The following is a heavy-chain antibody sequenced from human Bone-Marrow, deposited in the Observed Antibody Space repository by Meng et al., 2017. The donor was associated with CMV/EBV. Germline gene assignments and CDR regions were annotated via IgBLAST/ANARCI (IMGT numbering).Heavy chain of an antibody. CDR2: IYYNGST. CDR1: GGSISSYY. Sequence: SETLSLTCTVSGGSISSYYWSWIRQPPGKGLEWIGYIYYNGSTNYNPSLKSRVTISVDTSKNQFSLKLSSVTAADTAVYYCASVATRWDWYFDLWGRGTLVTVSS. D-gene: IGHD5-12*01. CDR3: ASVATRWDWYFDL. V-gene: IGHV4-59*01. J-gene: IGHJ2*01.